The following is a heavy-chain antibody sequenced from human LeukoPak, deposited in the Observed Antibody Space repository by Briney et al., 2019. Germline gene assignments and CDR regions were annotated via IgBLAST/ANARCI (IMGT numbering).Heavy chain of an antibody. J-gene: IGHJ4*02. CDR3: ARVLEGTTHFDS. D-gene: IGHD1-7*01. CDR1: GFTFSDYY. Sequence: GGSLRPSCAASGFTFSDYYMNWIRQAPGKGLEWISYSGTSGITKYYADAVRGRFTISRDNAKNSLYLQMDSLGAEDTALYYCARVLEGTTHFDSWGQGTLVTVSS. V-gene: IGHV3-11*01. CDR2: SGTSGITK.